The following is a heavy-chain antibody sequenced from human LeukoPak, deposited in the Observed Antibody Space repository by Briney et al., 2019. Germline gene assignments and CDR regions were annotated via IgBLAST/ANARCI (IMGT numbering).Heavy chain of an antibody. CDR1: GFTFSSYA. CDR3: ATISGSFEYLDY. D-gene: IGHD1-26*01. V-gene: IGHV3-23*01. CDR2: ISASGGVT. Sequence: GGSLRLSCAASGFTFSSYAMSWVRQAPGKGLEWVSGISASGGVTYSAESVRGRFTISRDNSKNTLYLQMNSLRVDDTAAYYCATISGSFEYLDYWGQGTLVTVSS. J-gene: IGHJ4*02.